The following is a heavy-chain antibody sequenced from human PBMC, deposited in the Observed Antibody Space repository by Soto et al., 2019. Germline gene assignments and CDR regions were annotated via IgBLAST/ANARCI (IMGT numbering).Heavy chain of an antibody. CDR3: AKLTTY. CDR1: GFTFSSSS. D-gene: IGHD4-4*01. Sequence: EVQLLESGGGLVQPGGSLRLSCAASGFTFSSSSMSGVRQAPGKGLEWVSSIVGSGGSTYYADSVKGRFTISRDNSKNTLYLQVSSLRAEDTAIYYCAKLTTYWGHGTLVTVST. CDR2: IVGSGGST. J-gene: IGHJ4*01. V-gene: IGHV3-23*01.